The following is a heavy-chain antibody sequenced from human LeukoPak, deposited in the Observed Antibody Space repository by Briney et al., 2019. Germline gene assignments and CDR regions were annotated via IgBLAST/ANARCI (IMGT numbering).Heavy chain of an antibody. Sequence: PGRSLRLSCAASGFTFSSYSMNWVRQAPGKGLEWVSYISSRSSTIYYADSVKGRFTISRDNATNSLYLQMNSLRAEDTAVYYCARKGGPLGPPFDNWGQGTLVTVSS. CDR1: GFTFSSYS. D-gene: IGHD7-27*01. V-gene: IGHV3-48*04. CDR3: ARKGGPLGPPFDN. J-gene: IGHJ4*02. CDR2: ISSRSSTI.